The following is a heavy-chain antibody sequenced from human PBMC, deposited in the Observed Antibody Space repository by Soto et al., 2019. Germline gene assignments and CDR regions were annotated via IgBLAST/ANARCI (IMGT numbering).Heavy chain of an antibody. CDR1: GFTFSSYA. J-gene: IGHJ6*02. CDR2: ISGSGGAT. CDR3: ARKLVETDYYYYGMDV. Sequence: GGSLRLSCAASGFTFSSYAMSWVRQAPGKGLEWVSIISGSGGATYYPDSVKGRFTISRDNSKNTLYLQMNTLRAEDTALYYCARKLVETDYYYYGMDVWGQGTTVTVSS. V-gene: IGHV3-23*01. D-gene: IGHD2-15*01.